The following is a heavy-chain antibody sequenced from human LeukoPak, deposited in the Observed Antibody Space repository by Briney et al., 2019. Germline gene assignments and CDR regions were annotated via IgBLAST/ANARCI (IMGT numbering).Heavy chain of an antibody. CDR1: GFTFSSYA. Sequence: GGSPRLSCAASGFTFSSYAMSWVRQAPGKGPEWVSAISGSGGSTYYADSVKGRFTISRDNSKNTLYLQMNSLRAEDTAVYYCAKIQDGSGSYYNWGVSDYWGQGTLVTVSS. CDR2: ISGSGGST. D-gene: IGHD3-10*01. J-gene: IGHJ4*02. CDR3: AKIQDGSGSYYNWGVSDY. V-gene: IGHV3-23*01.